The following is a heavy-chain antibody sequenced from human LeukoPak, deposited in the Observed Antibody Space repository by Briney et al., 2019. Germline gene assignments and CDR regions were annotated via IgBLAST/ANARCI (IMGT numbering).Heavy chain of an antibody. CDR1: GYTFTSYY. J-gene: IGHJ4*02. CDR3: ARGSSGWYSVAY. CDR2: INPSGGST. Sequence: ASVKVSCTASGYTFTSYYMHWVRQAPGQGLEWMGIINPSGGSTSYAQKFQGRVTMTRNTSTSTVYMELSSLRSEDTAVYYCARGSSGWYSVAYWGQGTLVTVSS. V-gene: IGHV1-46*01. D-gene: IGHD6-19*01.